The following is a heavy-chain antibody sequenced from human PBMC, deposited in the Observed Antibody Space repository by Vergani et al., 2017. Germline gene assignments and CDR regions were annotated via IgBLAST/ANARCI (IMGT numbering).Heavy chain of an antibody. V-gene: IGHV4-30-2*01. D-gene: IGHD3-10*01. CDR3: ARVASGSRVRGVIITAPLDY. CDR1: GGSISSGGYS. CDR2: IYHSGST. J-gene: IGHJ4*02. Sequence: QVQLQESGSGLVKPSQTLSLTCAVSGGSISSGGYSWSWIRQPPGKGLEWIGYIYHSGSTYYNPSLKSRVTISVDRSKSQFSLKLSPVTAADTAVYYCARVASGSRVRGVIITAPLDYWGQGTLVTVSA.